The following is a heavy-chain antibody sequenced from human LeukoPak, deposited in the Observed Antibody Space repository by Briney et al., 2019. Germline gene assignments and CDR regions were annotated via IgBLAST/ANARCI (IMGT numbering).Heavy chain of an antibody. Sequence: PGGSLRLSCAASGFTFSSYAMSWVRQAPGKGLEWVSAISGSGVSTYYEDSVKGRFTISRDNSKDTLYLQMNSLRAEDTAVYYCAKDYPAPGSHGDYVGYWGQGTLVTVSS. V-gene: IGHV3-23*01. CDR2: ISGSGVST. CDR1: GFTFSSYA. J-gene: IGHJ4*02. D-gene: IGHD4-17*01. CDR3: AKDYPAPGSHGDYVGY.